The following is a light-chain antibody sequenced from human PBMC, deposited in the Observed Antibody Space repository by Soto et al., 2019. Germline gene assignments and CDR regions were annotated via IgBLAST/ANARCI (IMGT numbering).Light chain of an antibody. J-gene: IGKJ4*01. CDR2: DTS. V-gene: IGKV3-11*01. CDR1: QSVGTY. CDR3: QQRTNWPPLT. Sequence: EIVWTQPPPTLSFSPGEKATPSSRTSQSVGTYLAGYQQNPGQAPRLLIYDTSNRATGTPARFSGSGPGTDFTLTISSLEPEDFAVYYCQQRTNWPPLTFGGGTKVEMK.